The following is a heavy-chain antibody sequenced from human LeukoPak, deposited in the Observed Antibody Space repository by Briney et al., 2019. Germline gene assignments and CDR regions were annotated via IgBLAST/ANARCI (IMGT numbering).Heavy chain of an antibody. CDR2: ISYNGADI. J-gene: IGHJ6*03. CDR1: GFIFRSYS. D-gene: IGHD3-16*01. Sequence: GGSLGLSCEGSGFIFRSYSMHWVRQAPGRGLEWLTFISYNGADIEYSDSVKGRFTISRDNSKKTLYLQMSSLRAEDTAVYYCVKGMLNYYYMDAWGKGTTVTVSS. V-gene: IGHV3-30*02. CDR3: VKGMLNYYYMDA.